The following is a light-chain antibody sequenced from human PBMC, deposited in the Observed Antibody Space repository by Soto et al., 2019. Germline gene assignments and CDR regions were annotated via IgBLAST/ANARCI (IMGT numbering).Light chain of an antibody. Sequence: EIVMTQSPATLSVSPGERATLSCRASQSVSSNLAWYQQKPGQAPRLLIYGASTRATGIPDRFSGSGSGAEFTLTITSLQSEDFAVYYCQQYDKWPPTFGQGTKVEIK. CDR2: GAS. V-gene: IGKV3D-15*01. CDR3: QQYDKWPPT. J-gene: IGKJ1*01. CDR1: QSVSSN.